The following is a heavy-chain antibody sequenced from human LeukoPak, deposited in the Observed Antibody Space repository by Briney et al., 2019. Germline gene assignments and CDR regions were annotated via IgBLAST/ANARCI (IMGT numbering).Heavy chain of an antibody. Sequence: SETLSLTCTVSGYSISSGYYWGWIRQPPGKGLEWIGSIYHSGSTYYNPSLKSRVTISVDTSKNQFSPKLSSVTAADTAVYYCARIFYYGSGSYNAFDIWGQGTMVTVSS. CDR3: ARIFYYGSGSYNAFDI. D-gene: IGHD3-10*01. CDR1: GYSISSGYY. J-gene: IGHJ3*02. V-gene: IGHV4-38-2*02. CDR2: IYHSGST.